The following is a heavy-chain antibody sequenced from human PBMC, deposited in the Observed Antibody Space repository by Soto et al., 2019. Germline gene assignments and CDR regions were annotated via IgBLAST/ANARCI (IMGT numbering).Heavy chain of an antibody. D-gene: IGHD4-4*01. Sequence: QVQLVQSGAEVKKPGASVKVSCKASGYTFTSYYMHWVRQAPGQGLEWMGIINPSGGSTSYAQKFQGSVTMTRAASTSTVYMELSSLRSEDTAVYYCARDTTVTTGSGYYYYGMDVWGQGTTVTVSS. V-gene: IGHV1-46*01. CDR3: ARDTTVTTGSGYYYYGMDV. J-gene: IGHJ6*02. CDR1: GYTFTSYY. CDR2: INPSGGST.